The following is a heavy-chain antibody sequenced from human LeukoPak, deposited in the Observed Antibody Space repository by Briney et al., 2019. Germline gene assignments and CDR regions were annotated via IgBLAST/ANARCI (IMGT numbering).Heavy chain of an antibody. Sequence: GGSLRLSCAASGFTFSSYAMHWVRQAPGKGLEWVAVISYDGSNKYYADSVKGRFTISRDNSKNTLYLQMNSLRAEDTAVYYCARDGGSHHFDYWGQGTLVTVSS. CDR1: GFTFSSYA. D-gene: IGHD1-26*01. V-gene: IGHV3-30-3*01. CDR2: ISYDGSNK. CDR3: ARDGGSHHFDY. J-gene: IGHJ4*02.